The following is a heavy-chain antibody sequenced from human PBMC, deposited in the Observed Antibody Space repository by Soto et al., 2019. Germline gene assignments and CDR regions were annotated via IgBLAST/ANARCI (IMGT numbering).Heavy chain of an antibody. V-gene: IGHV4-39*01. CDR1: GDSISSNNYY. J-gene: IGHJ4*02. Sequence: QLQLQESGPGLVKPSETLSLTCTVSGDSISSNNYYWGWSRQPPGRGLEWSGNIYYSGSTYYSPSLKSRAAISVETSKNQFSLDMTSVTAADTAVYYCAAKYNRGRNLDYWGQGTLVTVSS. D-gene: IGHD1-1*01. CDR2: IYYSGST. CDR3: AAKYNRGRNLDY.